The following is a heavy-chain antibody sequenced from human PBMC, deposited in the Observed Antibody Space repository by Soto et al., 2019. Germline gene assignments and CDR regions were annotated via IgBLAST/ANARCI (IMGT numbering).Heavy chain of an antibody. Sequence: QLQLQESGSGLVKPSQTLSLTCAVSGGSISSGGYSWSWIRQPPGKGLEWIGYIYHSGSTYYNPSLKRRVTISVDRSQNQFSLKLSAVTAAETAVYYCARGGVEPSDYGVDYWGQGTLVTVSS. D-gene: IGHD4-17*01. V-gene: IGHV4-30-2*01. CDR3: ARGGVEPSDYGVDY. CDR2: IYHSGST. CDR1: GGSISSGGYS. J-gene: IGHJ4*02.